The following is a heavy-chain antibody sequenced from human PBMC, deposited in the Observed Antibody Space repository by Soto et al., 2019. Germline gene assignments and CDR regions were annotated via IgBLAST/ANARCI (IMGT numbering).Heavy chain of an antibody. J-gene: IGHJ4*02. Sequence: SGPTLVKPTQTLTLTCTFSGFSLSTSGVGVGWIRQPPGKALEWLALIYWDDDKRYSPSLKSRLTITKDTSKNQVVLTMTNMDPVDTATYYCAHSPLGGNYDILTGYPIYFDYWGQGTLVTVSS. CDR3: AHSPLGGNYDILTGYPIYFDY. V-gene: IGHV2-5*02. CDR2: IYWDDDK. D-gene: IGHD3-9*01. CDR1: GFSLSTSGVG.